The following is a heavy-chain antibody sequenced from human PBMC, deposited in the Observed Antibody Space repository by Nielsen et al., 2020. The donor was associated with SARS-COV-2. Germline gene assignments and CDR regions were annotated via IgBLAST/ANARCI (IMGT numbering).Heavy chain of an antibody. V-gene: IGHV3-21*01. CDR2: ITMSGRYM. J-gene: IGHJ6*03. CDR3: ARGVHDWEQSDYYEHYMDV. Sequence: GESLKISCATSGFSFTSYTMNWVRQAPGKGLEWVSSITMSGRYMYYADSLRGRFTVSRDNAENSLFLQMSSLRDEDTAVYYCARGVHDWEQSDYYEHYMDVWGKGTTVTVSS. CDR1: GFSFTSYT. D-gene: IGHD1/OR15-1a*01.